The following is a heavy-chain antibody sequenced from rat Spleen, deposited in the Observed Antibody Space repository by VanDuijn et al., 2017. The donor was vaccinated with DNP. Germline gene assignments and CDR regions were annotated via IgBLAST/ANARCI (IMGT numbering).Heavy chain of an antibody. CDR2: VSSSGGST. D-gene: IGHD4-3*01. CDR1: GFAFTNYD. CDR3: ATRGFGVGDWFAY. J-gene: IGHJ3*01. V-gene: IGHV5-25*01. Sequence: EVQLVESGGGLVQPGRSLKLSCAASGFAFTNYDMAWVRQAPTKGLEWVAAVSSSGGSTYYRDSVKGRFTISRDNAKSTLYLQMDSLRSEGTATYYCATRGFGVGDWFAYWGQGTLVTVSS.